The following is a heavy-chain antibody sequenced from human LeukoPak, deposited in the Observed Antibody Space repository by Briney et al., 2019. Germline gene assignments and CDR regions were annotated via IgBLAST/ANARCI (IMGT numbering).Heavy chain of an antibody. J-gene: IGHJ4*02. Sequence: SQTLSLTCAISGDTVSGNSGAWIWIRQSPSRGLEWLGRTYYMSKWFHEYAVSVKGRIIISPDTANNQFSLHLSSVTADDTGAYYCARALERYYFDFWGLGTLVTVSS. D-gene: IGHD1-1*01. CDR1: GDTVSGNSGA. CDR3: ARALERYYFDF. CDR2: TYYMSKWFH. V-gene: IGHV6-1*01.